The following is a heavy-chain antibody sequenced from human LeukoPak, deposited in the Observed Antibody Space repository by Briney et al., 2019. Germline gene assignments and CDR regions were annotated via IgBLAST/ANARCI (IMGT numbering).Heavy chain of an antibody. CDR3: AKRGYFDRTPFDP. CDR2: INPNSGGT. J-gene: IGHJ5*02. D-gene: IGHD3-9*01. Sequence: ASVKVSCKASGYTFTGYYMHWVRQAPGQGLEWMGWINPNSGGTNYAQKFQGRVTMTRDTSISTAYMELSRLRSDDTAVYYCAKRGYFDRTPFDPWGQGTLVTVSS. V-gene: IGHV1-2*02. CDR1: GYTFTGYY.